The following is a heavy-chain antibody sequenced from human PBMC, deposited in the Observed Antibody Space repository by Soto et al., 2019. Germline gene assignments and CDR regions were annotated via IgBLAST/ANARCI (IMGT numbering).Heavy chain of an antibody. J-gene: IGHJ4*02. CDR1: GFTVNSYY. CDR2: VYTGGST. CDR3: ARGTGGATAMNY. Sequence: EVQLVESGGGLVQPGGSLRLSCAASGFTVNSYYMSWVRQAPGKGLEWVSVVYTGGSTYYTDSVKGRFTISRDNSKNPLYLQMNALRAEDTAVYYCARGTGGATAMNYWGQGTLVTVSS. D-gene: IGHD5-12*01. V-gene: IGHV3-66*01.